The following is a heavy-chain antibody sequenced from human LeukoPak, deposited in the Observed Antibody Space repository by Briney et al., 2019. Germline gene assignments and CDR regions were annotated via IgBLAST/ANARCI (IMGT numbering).Heavy chain of an antibody. D-gene: IGHD6-19*01. Sequence: GGSLRLSCLASGFTFSNYAMSWVRQAPGKGLEWVSGITISGRTAYYADSVKGRFTISRDNFKNTLYLQMNSLRAEDTAVYYCAKDPDSGWYGDYWGQGTLVTVSS. CDR3: AKDPDSGWYGDY. J-gene: IGHJ4*02. CDR1: GFTFSNYA. CDR2: ITISGRTA. V-gene: IGHV3-23*01.